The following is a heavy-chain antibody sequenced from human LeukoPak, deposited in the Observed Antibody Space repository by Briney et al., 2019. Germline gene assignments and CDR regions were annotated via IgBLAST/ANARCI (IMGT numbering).Heavy chain of an antibody. J-gene: IGHJ4*02. CDR1: GGSISSYY. CDR3: ASGYELGTFLE. Sequence: SETLSLTCTVSGGSISSYYWSWIRQPPGKGLEWIGYIYYSGSTNYNPSFKSRVTISVDTSKNQFSLKLSSVTAADTAVYYCASGYELGTFLEWGQGTLVTVSS. D-gene: IGHD7-27*01. V-gene: IGHV4-59*01. CDR2: IYYSGST.